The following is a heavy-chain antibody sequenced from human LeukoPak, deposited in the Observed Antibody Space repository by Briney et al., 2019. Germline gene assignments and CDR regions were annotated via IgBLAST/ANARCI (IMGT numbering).Heavy chain of an antibody. CDR3: AREMGADFKPYYFDY. V-gene: IGHV3-23*01. Sequence: GGSLRLSCAASGFTFSTYAMSWVRQAPGKGLEWVSAINGIGGSTYYADSVKGRFTISRDDSKNTLYLQMNSLRAEDTAVYYCAREMGADFKPYYFDYWGQGTLVTVSS. CDR2: INGIGGST. D-gene: IGHD5-24*01. J-gene: IGHJ4*02. CDR1: GFTFSTYA.